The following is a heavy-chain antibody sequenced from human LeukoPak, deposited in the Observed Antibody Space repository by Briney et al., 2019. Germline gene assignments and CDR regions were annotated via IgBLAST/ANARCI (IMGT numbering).Heavy chain of an antibody. CDR1: GGSISSGSYY. CDR2: LYSSGTT. J-gene: IGHJ4*02. CDR3: ARGKSYYYDSSGYLGFDY. V-gene: IGHV4-61*02. D-gene: IGHD3-22*01. Sequence: PSQTLSLTCTVSGGSISSGSYYWSWIRQPAGKGLEWIGRLYSSGTTNYNPSLQSRVTISGDTSKNQFSLKLSSVTAADTAVYYCARGKSYYYDSSGYLGFDYWGQGTLVTVSS.